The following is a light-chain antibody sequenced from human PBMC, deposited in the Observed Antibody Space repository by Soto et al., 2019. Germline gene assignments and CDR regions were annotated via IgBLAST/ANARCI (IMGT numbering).Light chain of an antibody. CDR2: GAS. Sequence: EIVMTQSPATLSVSPGERATLSCRASQSVSSNLAWYQQKPGQAPRLLIYGASTRATGIPARFSGSGSGTEFTLTISSLQSEEFAVYYCQQYNNLPPITFGPGTKVD. CDR3: QQYNNLPPIT. V-gene: IGKV3-15*01. J-gene: IGKJ3*01. CDR1: QSVSSN.